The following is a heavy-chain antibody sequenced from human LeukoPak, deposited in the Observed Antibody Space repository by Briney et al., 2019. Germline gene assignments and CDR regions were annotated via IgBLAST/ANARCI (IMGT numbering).Heavy chain of an antibody. V-gene: IGHV1-8*01. Sequence: ASVKVSCKASGYTSTSPDINWVRQATGRGLEWLGWMNPRDNAGYAQKFQGRVTLTRDKSINTAYMELSSLRSEDTAVYYCARYTQHYGFDIWGQGTMVTVSA. CDR1: GYTSTSPD. CDR3: ARYTQHYGFDI. CDR2: MNPRDNA. J-gene: IGHJ3*02. D-gene: IGHD3-3*02.